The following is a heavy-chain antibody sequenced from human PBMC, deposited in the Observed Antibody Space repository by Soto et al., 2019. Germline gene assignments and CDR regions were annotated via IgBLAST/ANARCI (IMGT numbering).Heavy chain of an antibody. V-gene: IGHV1-69*13. J-gene: IGHJ6*02. CDR3: ARASSFLDLGDYYYGMDV. D-gene: IGHD3-3*01. CDR2: IIPIFGTA. Sequence: ASVKVSCKASGGTFSSYAISWVRQAPGQGLEWMGGIIPIFGTANYAQKFQGRVTITADESTSTAYMELSSLRSEDTAVYYCARASSFLDLGDYYYGMDVWGQGTTVTVSS. CDR1: GGTFSSYA.